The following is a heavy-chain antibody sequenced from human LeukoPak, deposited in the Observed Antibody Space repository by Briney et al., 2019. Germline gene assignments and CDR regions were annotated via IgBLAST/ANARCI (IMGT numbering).Heavy chain of an antibody. V-gene: IGHV4-30-4*01. CDR1: GGSISSADYY. CDR3: ARDRKGLCDS. J-gene: IGHJ5*01. CDR2: IYYSGST. Sequence: SETLSLTCTVSGGSISSADYYWSWIRQPPGKGLEWIGYIYYSGSTSYNPSLKNRFTISVDTSKNQFSLKLTSVAAADTAVYYCARDRKGLCDSWGQGTLVTVSS.